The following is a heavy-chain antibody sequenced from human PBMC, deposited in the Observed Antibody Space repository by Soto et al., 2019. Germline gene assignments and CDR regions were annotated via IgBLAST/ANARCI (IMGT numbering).Heavy chain of an antibody. CDR1: GYTFTGYY. CDR2: INPNSGGT. J-gene: IGHJ5*02. D-gene: IGHD6-13*01. CDR3: AREWVAAAGTWLDP. V-gene: IGHV1-2*02. Sequence: ASVKVSCKASGYTFTGYYMHWVRQAPGQGLEWMGWINPNSGGTNYAQKFQGRVTMTRDTSISTAYMELSRLRSDDTAVYYCAREWVAAAGTWLDPWGQGTLVTVSS.